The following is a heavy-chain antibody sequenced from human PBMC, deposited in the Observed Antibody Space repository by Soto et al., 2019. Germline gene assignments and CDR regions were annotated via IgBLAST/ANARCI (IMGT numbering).Heavy chain of an antibody. J-gene: IGHJ4*02. CDR2: IDYSGST. D-gene: IGHD3-3*01. CDR1: GGSISSSSYY. V-gene: IGHV4-39*02. Sequence: QLQLQESGPGLVKPSETLSLTCTVSGGSISSSSYYWGWIRQPPGKGLAWIGSIDYSGSTYYNPSLKSRVSRSVDTSMHQCSLKLSSGTAADTSVYYCARDLRFWSGYFQYYFDYWGQGTLVTVSS. CDR3: ARDLRFWSGYFQYYFDY.